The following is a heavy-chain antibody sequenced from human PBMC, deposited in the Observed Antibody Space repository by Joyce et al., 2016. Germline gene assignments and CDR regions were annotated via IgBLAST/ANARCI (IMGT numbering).Heavy chain of an antibody. Sequence: QVQLVESGGGVVQPGRSLRLSCAASGLTLSNYGVHWVRQAPGKGLEWVAVISSDGIYKYYADSVKGRFTISRDNSKNTVFLEMNSLRTEDTAVYYCAKILTATYSSGWFLDYWGQGTLVTVSS. D-gene: IGHD6-25*01. V-gene: IGHV3-30*18. J-gene: IGHJ4*02. CDR1: GLTLSNYG. CDR3: AKILTATYSSGWFLDY. CDR2: ISSDGIYK.